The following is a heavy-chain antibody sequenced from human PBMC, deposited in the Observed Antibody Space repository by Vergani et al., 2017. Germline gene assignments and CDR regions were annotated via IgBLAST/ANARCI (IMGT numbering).Heavy chain of an antibody. J-gene: IGHJ5*02. CDR1: GGTFSSYA. Sequence: QVQLVQSGAEVKKPGSSVKVSCKASGGTFSSYAISWVRQAPGQGLEWMGGIIPIFGTANYAQKFQGRVTITADESTSTAYMELSSLISEDTAVYYCARAYCSGGSCYSSALDWFDPWGQGTLVTVSS. V-gene: IGHV1-69*01. CDR2: IIPIFGTA. CDR3: ARAYCSGGSCYSSALDWFDP. D-gene: IGHD2-15*01.